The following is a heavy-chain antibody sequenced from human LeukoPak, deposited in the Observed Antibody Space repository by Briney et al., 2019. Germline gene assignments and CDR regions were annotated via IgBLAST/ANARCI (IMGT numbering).Heavy chain of an antibody. V-gene: IGHV4-59*01. J-gene: IGHJ4*02. CDR2: IYYSGST. Sequence: SETLSLTCTVSGGSISNYYWSWIRQPPGKGLEWIGYIYYSGSTNYNPSLKSRVTISVVTSKNQFSLKLSSVTAADTAVYYCARYQLLSPYYFDYWGQGTLVTVSS. CDR3: ARYQLLSPYYFDY. CDR1: GGSISNYY. D-gene: IGHD2-2*01.